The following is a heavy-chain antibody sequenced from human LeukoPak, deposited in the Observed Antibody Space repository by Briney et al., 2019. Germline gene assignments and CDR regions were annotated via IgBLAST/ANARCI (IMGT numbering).Heavy chain of an antibody. CDR2: IYYSGST. Sequence: PSETLSLTCTVSGGSISSSSYYWGWIRQPPGKGLEWIGYIYYSGSTNYNPSLKSRVTISVDTSKNQFSLKLSSVSAADTAVYXXXXGRRDGYNLRNFDYWGQGTLVTVSS. CDR3: XXGRRDGYNLRNFDY. V-gene: IGHV4-61*05. CDR1: GGSISSSSYY. J-gene: IGHJ4*02. D-gene: IGHD5-24*01.